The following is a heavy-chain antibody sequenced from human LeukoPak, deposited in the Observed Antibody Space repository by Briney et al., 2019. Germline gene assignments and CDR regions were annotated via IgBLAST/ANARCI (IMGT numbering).Heavy chain of an antibody. Sequence: GGSLRLSCAASGFTFSSYAMSWVRQAPGKGLEWVSYISSSSSTIYYADSVKGRFTISRDNAKNSLYLQMNSLRDEDTAVYYCAREAGYDFWSGYYRKENWFDPWGQGTLVTVSS. CDR3: AREAGYDFWSGYYRKENWFDP. CDR2: ISSSSSTI. V-gene: IGHV3-48*02. D-gene: IGHD3-3*01. CDR1: GFTFSSYA. J-gene: IGHJ5*02.